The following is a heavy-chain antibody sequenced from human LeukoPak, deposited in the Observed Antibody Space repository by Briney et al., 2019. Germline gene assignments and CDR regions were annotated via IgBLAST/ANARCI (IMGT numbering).Heavy chain of an antibody. J-gene: IGHJ4*02. CDR1: GYSFTSYW. CDR2: IYPGDSDT. Sequence: GESLKISCKGSGYSFTSYWIGWVRQMPGKGLGWMGIIYPGDSDTRYSPSFQGQVTISADKSISTAYLQWSSLKASDTAMYYCAREHANCSGGSCYSGPFDYWGQGTLVTVSS. V-gene: IGHV5-51*01. D-gene: IGHD2-15*01. CDR3: AREHANCSGGSCYSGPFDY.